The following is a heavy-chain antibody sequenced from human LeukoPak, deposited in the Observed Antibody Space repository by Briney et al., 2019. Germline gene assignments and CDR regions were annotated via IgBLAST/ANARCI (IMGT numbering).Heavy chain of an antibody. D-gene: IGHD2-15*01. CDR1: GYTFSDYY. J-gene: IGHJ4*02. Sequence: ASVKVSCKASGYTFSDYYIHWVRQAPGQGLEWMGLINPNSGGTNYAQKFQGRVTMTRDTSISTAYMELSRLRSDDTAVYYCARDLRMVYWGQGTLVTVSS. CDR2: INPNSGGT. CDR3: ARDLRMVY. V-gene: IGHV1-2*06.